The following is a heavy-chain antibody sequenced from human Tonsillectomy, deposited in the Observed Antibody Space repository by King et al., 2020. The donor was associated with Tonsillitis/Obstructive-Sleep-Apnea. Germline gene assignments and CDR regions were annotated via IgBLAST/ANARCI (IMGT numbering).Heavy chain of an antibody. D-gene: IGHD6-13*01. CDR2: IYYSGST. CDR1: GGSISSYY. Sequence: VQLQESGPGLVKPSETLSLTCTVSGGSISSYYWSWIRQPPGKGLEWIGYIYYSGSTNYNPSLKSRVTISVDTSKNQFSLKLSSVTAADTAVYYCARGLLRIAAAGRRDMSPAFDIWGQGTMVTVSS. V-gene: IGHV4-59*01. CDR3: ARGLLRIAAAGRRDMSPAFDI. J-gene: IGHJ3*02.